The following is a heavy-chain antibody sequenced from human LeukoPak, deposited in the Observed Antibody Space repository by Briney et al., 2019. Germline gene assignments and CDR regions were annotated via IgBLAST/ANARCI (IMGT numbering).Heavy chain of an antibody. CDR3: ARATGEYYDFWSGYHFDI. CDR2: ISSSGSTI. D-gene: IGHD3-3*01. CDR1: GFTFSDYY. Sequence: PGGSLRLSCAASGFTFSDYYMSWIRQAPGKGLEWVSYISSSGSTIYYADSVKGRFTISRDNAKNSLYLQMNSLRAEDTAVYYCARATGEYYDFWSGYHFDIWGQGTMVTVSS. V-gene: IGHV3-11*01. J-gene: IGHJ3*02.